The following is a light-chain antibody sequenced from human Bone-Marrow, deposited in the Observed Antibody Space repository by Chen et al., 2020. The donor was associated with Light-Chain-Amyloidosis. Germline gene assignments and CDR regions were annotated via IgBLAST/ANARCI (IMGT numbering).Light chain of an antibody. CDR2: DDS. CDR1: NIGATS. V-gene: IGLV3-21*02. Sequence: SSVLTQPSSVSVAPGQTATLACGGNNIGATSVHGYQQTPGQAPLLVVYDDSDRPSGIPERLSGSNSGNTATLTISRVEAGDEADYYCQVWDRSSDRPVFGGGTKLTVL. CDR3: QVWDRSSDRPV. J-gene: IGLJ3*02.